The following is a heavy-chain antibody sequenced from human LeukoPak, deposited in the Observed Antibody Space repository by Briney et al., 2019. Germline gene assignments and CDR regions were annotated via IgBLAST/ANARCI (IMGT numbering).Heavy chain of an antibody. J-gene: IGHJ5*02. CDR1: GFTFSSYS. CDR2: ISSSSSYI. CDR3: ARVNNWNWFDP. Sequence: PGGSLRLSCAASGFTFSSYSMNWVRQAPGKGLEWVSSISSSSSYIYYADSVKGRFTISRDNAKNSPYLQMNSLRAEDTAVYYCARVNNWNWFDPWGQGTLVTVSS. V-gene: IGHV3-21*01. D-gene: IGHD1-20*01.